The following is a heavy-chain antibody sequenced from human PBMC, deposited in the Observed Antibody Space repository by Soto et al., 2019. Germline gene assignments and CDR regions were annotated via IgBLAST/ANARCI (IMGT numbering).Heavy chain of an antibody. CDR2: IRSKGNTYAT. J-gene: IGHJ6*03. CDR3: SRQASDFWSGKPQYYMDV. V-gene: IGHV3-73*01. Sequence: EVQLVESGGGLVQPGGSLKLSCAASGFTFSGSALHWVRQASGKGLEGVGRIRSKGNTYATAYGASLKGRCTISRDDSKNTAYLQMNSLNTEDTAVYYCSRQASDFWSGKPQYYMDVWGKGTTVTVSS. D-gene: IGHD3-3*01. CDR1: GFTFSGSA.